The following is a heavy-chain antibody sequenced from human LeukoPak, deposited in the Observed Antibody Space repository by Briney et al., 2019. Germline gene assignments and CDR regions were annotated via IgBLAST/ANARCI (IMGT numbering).Heavy chain of an antibody. CDR3: ARAPTYYYDSSGYSPDY. V-gene: IGHV1-2*06. CDR2: INPNSGGT. J-gene: IGHJ4*02. D-gene: IGHD3-22*01. CDR1: GYTFTGYY. Sequence: ASVKVSCKASGYTFTGYYMHWVRQAPGQGLEWMGRINPNSGGTNYAQKFQGRVTMTRDTSTSTVYMELSSLRSEDTAVYYCARAPTYYYDSSGYSPDYWGQGTLVTVSS.